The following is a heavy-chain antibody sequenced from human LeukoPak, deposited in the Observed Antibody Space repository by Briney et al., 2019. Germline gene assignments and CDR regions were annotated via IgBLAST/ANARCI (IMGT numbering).Heavy chain of an antibody. CDR3: AREAYDSSGYRDAFDI. CDR2: ISSSGSTI. D-gene: IGHD3-22*01. V-gene: IGHV3-48*03. J-gene: IGHJ3*02. CDR1: GFTFSSYE. Sequence: GGSLRLSCAASGFTFSSYEMNWVRQAPGKGLEWVSYISSSGSTIYYADSVKGRFTISRDNAKNSLYLQMNSLRAEDTAVYYCAREAYDSSGYRDAFDIWGQGTMVTASS.